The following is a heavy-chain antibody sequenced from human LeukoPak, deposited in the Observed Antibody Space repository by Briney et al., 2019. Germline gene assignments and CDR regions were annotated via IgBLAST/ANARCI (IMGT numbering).Heavy chain of an antibody. V-gene: IGHV3-23*01. CDR2: ISRSGGST. D-gene: IGHD2/OR15-2a*01. CDR1: TFTFSSYA. Sequence: GGSLRLSCAPSTFTFSSYAMTWDRPPPGEGLEWDSAISRSGGSTNYANSMKGRFTISRDNSKYTLYREMSSLRAEDTAGYYCAKGPRFCNSGEDYFDYWGQGTVVTVSS. CDR3: AKGPRFCNSGEDYFDY. J-gene: IGHJ4*02.